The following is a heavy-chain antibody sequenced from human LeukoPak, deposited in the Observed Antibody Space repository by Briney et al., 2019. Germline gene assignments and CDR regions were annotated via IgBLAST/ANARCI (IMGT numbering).Heavy chain of an antibody. V-gene: IGHV3-53*01. D-gene: IGHD6-19*01. J-gene: IGHJ4*02. CDR2: IFSGGST. CDR3: ARDLKTSGWYGDFDY. CDR1: GVTLSSNY. Sequence: PGRTLRLSCVASGVTLSSNYMSWLRQAPAKGLEWVSAIFSGGSTFYADSVTGRSTISRDNSKNSAYLETNSLRAEDTAVYYCARDLKTSGWYGDFDYWGQGTLVTVSS.